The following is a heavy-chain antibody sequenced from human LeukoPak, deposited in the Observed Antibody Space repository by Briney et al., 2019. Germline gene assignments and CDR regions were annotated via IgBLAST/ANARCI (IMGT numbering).Heavy chain of an antibody. CDR1: GYTFTSYD. J-gene: IGHJ6*03. D-gene: IGHD1-1*01. Sequence: GASVKVSCKASGYTFTSYDINWVRQATGQGLERMGWMNPNSGNTGYAQKFQGRVTITRNTSISTTYMELSSLRSEDTAVYYCARGVRGWNDDGYMDVWGKGTTVTVSS. CDR3: ARGVRGWNDDGYMDV. V-gene: IGHV1-8*03. CDR2: MNPNSGNT.